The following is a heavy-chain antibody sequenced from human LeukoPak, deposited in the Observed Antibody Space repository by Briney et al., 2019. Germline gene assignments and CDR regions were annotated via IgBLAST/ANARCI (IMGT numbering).Heavy chain of an antibody. CDR1: GFIFTSYA. V-gene: IGHV3-23*01. Sequence: PGGSLRLSCAASGFIFTSYAMSWVRHTPGKGLEWVSGTSGSGATTYYADSVKGRLTISRDNSKNTVYLQMNSLRAEDTAVYYCAKGARLRLGEDFDYWGQGTLVTVSS. J-gene: IGHJ4*02. CDR2: TSGSGATT. D-gene: IGHD3-16*01. CDR3: AKGARLRLGEDFDY.